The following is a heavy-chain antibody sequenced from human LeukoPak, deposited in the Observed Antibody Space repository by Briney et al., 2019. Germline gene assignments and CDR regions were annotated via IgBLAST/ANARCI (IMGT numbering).Heavy chain of an antibody. V-gene: IGHV3-48*01. Sequence: GGSLRLSCAGSGFTFSSQSMNWVRQAPGKGLEWVSYISSSSSTIYYADSVKGRFTISRDNAKNSLYLQMNSLRAEDTAVYYCARGYYANYFDYSGQGTLVPVSS. D-gene: IGHD1-26*01. CDR2: ISSSSSTI. CDR1: GFTFSSQS. CDR3: ARGYYANYFDY. J-gene: IGHJ4*02.